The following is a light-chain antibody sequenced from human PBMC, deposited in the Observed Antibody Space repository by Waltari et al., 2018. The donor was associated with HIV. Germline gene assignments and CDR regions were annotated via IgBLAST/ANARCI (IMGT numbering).Light chain of an antibody. CDR3: QQYHSTPKYT. CDR2: GAS. Sequence: DIQMSQSPASLSASLGDSVTITCRASQGISNSLAWYQQKSGKAPKLLVYGASNLKNGVPSRFSGGGSGADYTLTIIDLQPEDFATYYCQQYHSTPKYTFGQGTKLEIK. CDR1: QGISNS. J-gene: IGKJ2*01. V-gene: IGKV1-NL1*01.